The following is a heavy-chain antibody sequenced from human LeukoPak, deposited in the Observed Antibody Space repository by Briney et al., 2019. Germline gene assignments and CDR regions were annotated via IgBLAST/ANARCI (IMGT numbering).Heavy chain of an antibody. D-gene: IGHD3-22*01. V-gene: IGHV3-7*01. CDR3: ARRSVAYSYDSSGYSPVYYFDY. Sequence: GGSLRLSCAASGFTFSNYWMSWVRQAPGKGLGWVANIKQDRSEKYYVDSVKGRFTISRDNAKNSLYLQMNSLRAEDTAVYYSARRSVAYSYDSSGYSPVYYFDYWGQGTLVTVSS. J-gene: IGHJ4*02. CDR2: IKQDRSEK. CDR1: GFTFSNYW.